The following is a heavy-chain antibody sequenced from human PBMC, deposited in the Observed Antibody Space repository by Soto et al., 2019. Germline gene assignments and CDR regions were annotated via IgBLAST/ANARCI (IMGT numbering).Heavy chain of an antibody. J-gene: IGHJ4*02. V-gene: IGHV3-15*01. CDR3: TTDQSITIFGVVIILDY. CDR1: GFTFSNAW. Sequence: GGFLRLSCAASGFTFSNAWMSWVRQAPGKGLEWVGRIKSKTDGGTTDYAAPVKGRFTISRDDSKNTLYLQMNSLKTEDTAVYYCTTDQSITIFGVVIILDYWGQGTLVTVSS. D-gene: IGHD3-3*01. CDR2: IKSKTDGGTT.